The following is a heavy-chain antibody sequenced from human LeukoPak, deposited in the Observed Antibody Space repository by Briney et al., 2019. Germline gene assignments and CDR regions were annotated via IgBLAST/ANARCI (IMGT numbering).Heavy chain of an antibody. V-gene: IGHV3-48*01. D-gene: IGHD3-10*02. CDR2: IRSSSSTV. CDR1: GFTFSSYS. Sequence: GGSLRLSCAASGFTFSSYSMNWVRQAPGKGLEWVSYIRSSSSTVYYADSVKGRFTISRDNAKNSLYLQMNSLRAEDTAVYYCAELGITMIGGVWGKGTTVTISS. CDR3: AELGITMIGGV. J-gene: IGHJ6*04.